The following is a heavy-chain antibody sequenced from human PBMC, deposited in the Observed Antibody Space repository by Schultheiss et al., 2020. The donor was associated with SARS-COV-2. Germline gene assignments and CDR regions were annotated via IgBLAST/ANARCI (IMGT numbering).Heavy chain of an antibody. J-gene: IGHJ4*02. CDR3: ARANYGDYDY. CDR1: GGSISSGGYY. CDR2: IYYSGST. D-gene: IGHD4-17*01. Sequence: SETLSLTCTVSGGSISSGGYYWTWIRQHPGKGLEWIGYIYYSGSTYYNPSLKSRVTISVDTSKNHLSLELSSATAADTAVYYCARANYGDYDYWGQGTLVTVSS. V-gene: IGHV4-31*03.